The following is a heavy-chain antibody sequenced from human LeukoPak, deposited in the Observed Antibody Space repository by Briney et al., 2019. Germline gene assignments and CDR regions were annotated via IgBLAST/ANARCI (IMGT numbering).Heavy chain of an antibody. CDR2: IMQDGRET. Sequence: GGSLRLSCAASGFPFTNNWMTWVRQAPGKGLEWVATIMQDGRETYYVDSVRGRFTISRDNVRDSVYLQMTILRAEDAAVYYCARARYCANTICHIGGGLDVWGPGTTVTASS. J-gene: IGHJ6*02. V-gene: IGHV3-7*04. CDR3: ARARYCANTICHIGGGLDV. D-gene: IGHD2-8*01. CDR1: GFPFTNNW.